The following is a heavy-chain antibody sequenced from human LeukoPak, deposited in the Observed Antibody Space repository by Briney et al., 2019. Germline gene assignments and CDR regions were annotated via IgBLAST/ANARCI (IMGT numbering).Heavy chain of an antibody. CDR1: GFSFSSYG. V-gene: IGHV3-7*01. CDR3: VRDSPGYGAYDFD. J-gene: IGHJ4*02. Sequence: PGRSLILSCAASGFSFSSYGMHWVRQAPGKGLEWVANIKEDGSAKYYVGSVKGRFTISRDNAKNSLYLQMNNLSAEDTAVYYCVRDSPGYGAYDFDWGQGTLVTVSS. CDR2: IKEDGSAK. D-gene: IGHD5-12*01.